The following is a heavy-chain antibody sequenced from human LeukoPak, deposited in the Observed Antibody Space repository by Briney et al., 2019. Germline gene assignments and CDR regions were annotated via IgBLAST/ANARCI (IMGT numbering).Heavy chain of an antibody. CDR3: ARDLLQLGDY. Sequence: PGGSLTLSCAASGFTFSSYSMNWVRQAPGKGLEWVSSISSNSSYIYYADSVKGRFTISRDNAKDSLYLQMNSLRAEDTAVYYCARDLLQLGDYWGQGTLVTVSS. V-gene: IGHV3-21*01. J-gene: IGHJ4*02. CDR1: GFTFSSYS. D-gene: IGHD6-13*01. CDR2: ISSNSSYI.